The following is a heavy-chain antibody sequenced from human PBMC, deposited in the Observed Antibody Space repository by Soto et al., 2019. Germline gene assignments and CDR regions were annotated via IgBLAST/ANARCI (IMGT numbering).Heavy chain of an antibody. V-gene: IGHV1-8*01. CDR1: GYTFTSYD. CDR3: ARQQMIVGGVDY. Sequence: QVQLVQSGAEVMKPGASVKVSCKASGYTFTSYDINWVRQATGQGLEWMGCMNPNSGNTGYSQKFQGRVTMTRHTSKSTAYMELSSLRSEDTAVYYCARQQMIVGGVDYWGQGTLVTVSS. CDR2: MNPNSGNT. D-gene: IGHD3-22*01. J-gene: IGHJ4*02.